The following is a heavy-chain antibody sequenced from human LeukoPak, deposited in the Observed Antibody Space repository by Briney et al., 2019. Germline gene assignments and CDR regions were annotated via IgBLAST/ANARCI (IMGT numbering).Heavy chain of an antibody. CDR3: ARRHKSSSSFDY. J-gene: IGHJ4*02. CDR1: GYTFTSYG. V-gene: IGHV1-18*01. CDR2: ISAYNGNT. Sequence: ASVKVSCKASGYTFTSYGISWVRQAPGQGLEWMGWISAYNGNTNYAQKLQGRVTITRNTSISTAYMELSSLRSEDTAVYYCARRHKSSSSFDYWGQGTLVTVSS. D-gene: IGHD6-6*01.